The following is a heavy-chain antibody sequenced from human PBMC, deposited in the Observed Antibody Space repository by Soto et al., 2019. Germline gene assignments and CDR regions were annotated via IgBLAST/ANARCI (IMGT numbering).Heavy chain of an antibody. J-gene: IGHJ6*02. Sequence: VHVSCKXSGGTFSSYAISWVRQAPGQGLEWMGGIIPIFGTANYAQKFQGRVTITADKSTSTAYMELSSLRSEDTAVYYCASPKRYCSSTSCYYYYYGMDVWGQGTTVTVS. D-gene: IGHD2-2*01. CDR1: GGTFSSYA. V-gene: IGHV1-69*06. CDR3: ASPKRYCSSTSCYYYYYGMDV. CDR2: IIPIFGTA.